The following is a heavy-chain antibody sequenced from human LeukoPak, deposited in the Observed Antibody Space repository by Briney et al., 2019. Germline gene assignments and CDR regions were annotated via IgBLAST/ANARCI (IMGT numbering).Heavy chain of an antibody. Sequence: SGGSLRLSCAASGFTFSNYGMHWVRQAPGKGLEWVAIIWYDGSNKHYADSVKGRFTISRDNSKNTLYLEMNSLRVEDTAVYYCARMSYLVGATIFYFDYWGQGTLVTVSS. D-gene: IGHD1-26*01. CDR1: GFTFSNYG. CDR3: ARMSYLVGATIFYFDY. CDR2: IWYDGSNK. V-gene: IGHV3-33*01. J-gene: IGHJ4*02.